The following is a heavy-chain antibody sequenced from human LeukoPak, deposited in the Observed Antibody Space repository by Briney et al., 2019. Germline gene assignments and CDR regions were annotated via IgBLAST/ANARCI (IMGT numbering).Heavy chain of an antibody. V-gene: IGHV4-39*07. CDR1: GGSISSTNYY. CDR2: VHYSGST. CDR3: ARGPQANYDFWSGYYSYFQQ. Sequence: PSETLSLTCTVSGGSISSTNYYWGWIRQPPGKGLEWIGSVHYSGSTHYNPSLKSRLTISLDTSKNQFSLNLSSVTAADTAVYYCARGPQANYDFWSGYYSYFQQWGQGTLLTVSS. D-gene: IGHD3-3*01. J-gene: IGHJ1*01.